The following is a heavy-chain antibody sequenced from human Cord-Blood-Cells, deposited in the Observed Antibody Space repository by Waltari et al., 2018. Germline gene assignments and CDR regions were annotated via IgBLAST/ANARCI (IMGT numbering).Heavy chain of an antibody. CDR3: ARVRFRDAFDI. CDR2: IHHSGST. CDR1: GYSISSGYY. Sequence: QVQLQESGPGLVKPSETLSLTCTVSGYSISSGYYWGWIRQPPGKGLEWIGSIHHSGSTYYNPSLKSRVTISVDTSKNQFSLKLSSVTAADTAVYYCARVRFRDAFDIWGQGTMVTVSS. J-gene: IGHJ3*02. V-gene: IGHV4-38-2*02.